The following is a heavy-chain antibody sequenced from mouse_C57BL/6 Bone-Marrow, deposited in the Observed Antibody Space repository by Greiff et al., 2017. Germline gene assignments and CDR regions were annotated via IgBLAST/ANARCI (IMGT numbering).Heavy chain of an antibody. CDR2: ISNKANGYTT. CDR1: GFTFTDYY. Sequence: EVKLVESGGGLVQPGGSLSLSCAASGFTFTDYYMSWVRQPPGKALEWLGFISNKANGYTTDSSASVKGRFTISRDKSQSILYLQMNALRAEDSATYYCARYQEGYYYYGSSWYFDVWGTGTTVTVSS. CDR3: ARYQEGYYYYGSSWYFDV. J-gene: IGHJ1*03. V-gene: IGHV7-3*01. D-gene: IGHD1-1*01.